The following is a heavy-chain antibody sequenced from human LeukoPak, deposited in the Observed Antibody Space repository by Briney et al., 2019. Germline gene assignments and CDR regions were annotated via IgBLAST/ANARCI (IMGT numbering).Heavy chain of an antibody. J-gene: IGHJ4*02. D-gene: IGHD3-22*01. V-gene: IGHV3-11*01. CDR2: ISSSGTTI. CDR1: GFTFSDYY. CDR3: ARDNGYYDSSGYSAQLDY. Sequence: PGGSLRLSCAASGFTFSDYYMTWIRQAPGKGLEWVSHISSSGTTIYYADSVKGRFTISRDNTKNSLYLQMNSLRADDTAVYYCARDNGYYDSSGYSAQLDYWGQGTLVTVSS.